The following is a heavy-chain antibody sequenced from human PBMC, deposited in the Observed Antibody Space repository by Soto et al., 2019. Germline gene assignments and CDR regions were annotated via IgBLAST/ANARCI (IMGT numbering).Heavy chain of an antibody. CDR1: GFTFSSYS. CDR2: ISSSSSTI. CDR3: AKPLFSYGSGSYYKRRTYYSYGMDV. D-gene: IGHD3-10*01. J-gene: IGHJ6*02. Sequence: PGGSLRLSCAASGFTFSSYSMNWVRQAPGKGLEWVSYISSSSSTIYYADSVKGRFTISRDNAKNSLYLQMNSLRAEDTAVYYCAKPLFSYGSGSYYKRRTYYSYGMDVWGQGTTVTVSS. V-gene: IGHV3-48*01.